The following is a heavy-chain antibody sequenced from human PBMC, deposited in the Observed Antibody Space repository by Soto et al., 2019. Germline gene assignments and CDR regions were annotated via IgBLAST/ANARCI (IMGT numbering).Heavy chain of an antibody. V-gene: IGHV3-66*01. CDR1: GFDASVNY. CDR3: VRENYYYGMDV. J-gene: IGHJ6*02. CDR2: INAGGST. Sequence: PGGSLRLSCAASGFDASVNYMTWVRQAPGKGLEWVSLINAGGSTLYADSVQGRFIISRDNSNNTLYLQMNSLRVEDTAMYYCVRENYYYGMDVWGQGTAVTVS.